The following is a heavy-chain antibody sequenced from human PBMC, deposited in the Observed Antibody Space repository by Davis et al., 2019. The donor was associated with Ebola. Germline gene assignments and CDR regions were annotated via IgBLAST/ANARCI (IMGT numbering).Heavy chain of an antibody. CDR3: ARPWYSGTYYDAYDI. CDR1: GGSISSSTYY. J-gene: IGHJ3*02. Sequence: GSLRLSCAVSGGSISSSTYYRGWIRQPPGKGLEWIGSIYNSGSTYYNPSLESRVTISVDTSKNQLSLKLTSVTATDTAVYYCARPWYSGTYYDAYDIWGQGTMVAVSS. D-gene: IGHD1-26*01. V-gene: IGHV4-39*01. CDR2: IYNSGST.